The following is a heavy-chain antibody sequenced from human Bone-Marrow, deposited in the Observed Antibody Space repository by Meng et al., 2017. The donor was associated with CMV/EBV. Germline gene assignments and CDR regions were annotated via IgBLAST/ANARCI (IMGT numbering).Heavy chain of an antibody. D-gene: IGHD1-26*01. V-gene: IGHV4-34*01. CDR3: ARGRVVVGVGMDV. Sequence: ESLKISCAASGFTFSSYAMSWIRQPPGKGLEWIGEINHSGSTNYNPSLKSRVTISVDTSKNQFSLKLSSVTATDTAVYYCARGRVVVGVGMDVWGQGTTVTVSS. CDR1: GFTFSSYA. CDR2: INHSGST. J-gene: IGHJ6*02.